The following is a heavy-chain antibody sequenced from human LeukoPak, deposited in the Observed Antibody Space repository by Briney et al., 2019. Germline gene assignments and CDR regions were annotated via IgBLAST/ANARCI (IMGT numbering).Heavy chain of an antibody. CDR1: GFTFTDYW. CDR2: INSDGSVT. CDR3: ARDRGALDY. Sequence: GGSLRLSCAASGFTFTDYWMHWVRQAPGEGLVWVSRINSDGSVTRYADSVKGRFTISRDNAKNTVFLQMNSLRTEDTAVYYCARDRGALDYWGQGTLVTVSS. V-gene: IGHV3-74*01. D-gene: IGHD1-26*01. J-gene: IGHJ4*02.